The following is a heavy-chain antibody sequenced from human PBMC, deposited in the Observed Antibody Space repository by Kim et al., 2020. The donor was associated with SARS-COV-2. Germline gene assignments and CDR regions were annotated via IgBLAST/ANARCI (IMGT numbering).Heavy chain of an antibody. Sequence: GGSLRLSCVASGFTFSTFVMHWVRQAPGKGLESVSLIWLGGSQMYHADSVEGRFTISRDNSKNTLFLQLNSLRAEDTAVYYCARDLLGSIDYWGQGTLVTVSS. V-gene: IGHV3-33*01. CDR2: IWLGGSQM. J-gene: IGHJ4*02. CDR3: ARDLLGSIDY. D-gene: IGHD1-1*01. CDR1: GFTFSTFV.